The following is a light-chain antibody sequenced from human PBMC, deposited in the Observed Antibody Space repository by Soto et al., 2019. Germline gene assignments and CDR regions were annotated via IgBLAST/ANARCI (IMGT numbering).Light chain of an antibody. CDR2: GAS. CDR1: QSVDSSY. Sequence: EIVLTQSPATLSLSPGESATLSCRASQSVDSSYLAWYQQRPGQAPRLLIYGASNRATGIPNRFGGSGSGTDFTLTITSLQSEDFAVYYCQQYNNWPLWTFGQGTKVDIK. V-gene: IGKV3-15*01. J-gene: IGKJ1*01. CDR3: QQYNNWPLWT.